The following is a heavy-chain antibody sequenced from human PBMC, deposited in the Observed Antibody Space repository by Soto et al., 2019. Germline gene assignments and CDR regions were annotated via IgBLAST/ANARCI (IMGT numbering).Heavy chain of an antibody. CDR1: GFTFSSSA. CDR3: AKCSVGTVRTSGWCNWFDP. D-gene: IGHD6-19*01. J-gene: IGHJ5*02. V-gene: IGHV3-23*01. Sequence: EVRLLESGGGLAQPGGSRRLSCAASGFTFSSSAMNWVRQAPGKGLEWVSSIRVGGGDTFYADSVRGRFTVSRDISRNTLYLQMNSLRVHDTAIYYCAKCSVGTVRTSGWCNWFDPWGQGTLVTVSS. CDR2: IRVGGGDT.